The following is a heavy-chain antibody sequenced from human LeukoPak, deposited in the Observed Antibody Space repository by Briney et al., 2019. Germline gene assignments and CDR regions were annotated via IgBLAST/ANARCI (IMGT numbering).Heavy chain of an antibody. CDR3: ARGGYCSSTSCKDYYYYYGMDV. CDR2: IYYSGST. V-gene: IGHV4-39*01. J-gene: IGHJ6*02. Sequence: SETLSLTCTVSGGSISSSSYYWGWIRQPPGKGLEWIGSIYYSGSTYYNPSLKSRVTISVDTSKNQLSLKLSSVTAADTAVYYCARGGYCSSTSCKDYYYYYGMDVWGQGTTVTVSS. CDR1: GGSISSSSYY. D-gene: IGHD2-2*01.